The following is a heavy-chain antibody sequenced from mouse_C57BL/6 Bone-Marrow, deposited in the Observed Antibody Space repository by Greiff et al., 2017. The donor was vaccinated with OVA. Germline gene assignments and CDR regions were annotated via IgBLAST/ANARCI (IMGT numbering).Heavy chain of an antibody. CDR2: INPSTGGT. Sequence: VQLQQSGPELVKPGASVKISCKASGYSFTGYYMNWVKQSPEKSLEWIGEINPSTGGTTYNQKFKAKATLTVHKSSSTAYMQLKSLTSEDSAVYYCAYYYGSRGDYWGQGTSVTVSS. J-gene: IGHJ4*01. D-gene: IGHD1-1*01. CDR1: GYSFTGYY. CDR3: AYYYGSRGDY. V-gene: IGHV1-42*01.